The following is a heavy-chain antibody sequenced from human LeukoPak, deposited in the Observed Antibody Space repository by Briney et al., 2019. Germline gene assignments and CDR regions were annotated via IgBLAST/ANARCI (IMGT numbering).Heavy chain of an antibody. CDR1: GFDIIGYA. CDR2: ISHDATDR. J-gene: IGHJ5*02. V-gene: IGHV3-30*04. CDR3: TRTGLGYSLGNGLDA. D-gene: IGHD5-18*01. Sequence: PGGSLRLSCAASGFDIIGYAMYWVRQAPGKRLEFVASISHDATDRYRESVKGRFTISRDTSKNTVFLQMHTLRAEDTALYYCTRTGLGYSLGNGLDAWGQGTLVTVSS.